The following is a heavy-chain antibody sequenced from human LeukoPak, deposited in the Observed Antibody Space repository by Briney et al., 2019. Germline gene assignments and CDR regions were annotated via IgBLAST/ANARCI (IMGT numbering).Heavy chain of an antibody. V-gene: IGHV4-59*11. CDR3: ARLLDNDISGDPDTFDV. CDR2: APYTGRT. J-gene: IGHJ3*01. CDR1: GCALSGHY. Sequence: SETLSLTCTVSGCALSGHYWSWIRQPPGHKLKWIGNAPYTGRTKYNPSLQSRVTISIDTSKSQFSLKLTSVTSADTAVYSCARLLDNDISGDPDTFDVWGQGTTVIVSS. D-gene: IGHD3-22*01.